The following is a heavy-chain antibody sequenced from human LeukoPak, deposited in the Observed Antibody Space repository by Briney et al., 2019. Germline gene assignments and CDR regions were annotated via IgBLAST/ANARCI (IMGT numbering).Heavy chain of an antibody. J-gene: IGHJ4*02. CDR3: ARDGHYYDNSRSDY. V-gene: IGHV3-30*09. CDR1: GFTFSSYA. Sequence: PGGSLRLSCAASGFTFSSYAMHWVRQAPGKGLEWVAVISYDGNNKYYADSVKGRFAISRDNSKNTLYLQMNSLRAEDTAVYYCARDGHYYDNSRSDYWGQGTLVTVSS. D-gene: IGHD3-22*01. CDR2: ISYDGNNK.